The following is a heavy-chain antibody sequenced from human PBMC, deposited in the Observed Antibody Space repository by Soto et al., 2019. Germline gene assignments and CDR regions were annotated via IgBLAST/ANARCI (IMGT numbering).Heavy chain of an antibody. CDR3: VKAPPGYSSSWTFSY. CDR2: ISSNGGST. D-gene: IGHD6-13*01. CDR1: GFTFSSYA. J-gene: IGHJ4*02. Sequence: GGSLRLSCSASGFTFSSYAMHWVRQAPGKGLEYVSAISSNGGSTYYADSVKGRFTISRDNSKNTLYLQMSSLRAEDTAVYYCVKAPPGYSSSWTFSYWGQGTLVTVSS. V-gene: IGHV3-64D*08.